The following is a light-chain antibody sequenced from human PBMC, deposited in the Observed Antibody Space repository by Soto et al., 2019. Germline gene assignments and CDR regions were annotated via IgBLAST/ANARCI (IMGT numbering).Light chain of an antibody. CDR2: DVS. J-gene: IGLJ3*02. CDR1: SSDIGGYIY. Sequence: QSVLTQPASVSGSPGQSITISCNGTSSDIGGYIYVSWYQQHPGKAPKLMIYDVSNRPSGVSNRFSASKSGNTASLTISGLQAEDEADYYCSSYTSSSTRVFGGGTKLTVL. CDR3: SSYTSSSTRV. V-gene: IGLV2-14*01.